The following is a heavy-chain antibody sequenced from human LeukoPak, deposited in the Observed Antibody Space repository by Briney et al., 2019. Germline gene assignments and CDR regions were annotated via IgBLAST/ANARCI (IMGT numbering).Heavy chain of an antibody. V-gene: IGHV1-46*01. J-gene: IGHJ4*02. CDR1: GYTFTSYY. Sequence: ASVNVSCKASGYTFTSYYMHWVRQAPGQGLEWMGIINPSGGSTSYAQKFQGRVTMTRDTSTSTVYMELSSLRSEDTAVYYCARSAHPIRVFVVLTVPPEYYFDYWGQGTLVTVSS. CDR2: INPSGGST. D-gene: IGHD3-16*02. CDR3: ARSAHPIRVFVVLTVPPEYYFDY.